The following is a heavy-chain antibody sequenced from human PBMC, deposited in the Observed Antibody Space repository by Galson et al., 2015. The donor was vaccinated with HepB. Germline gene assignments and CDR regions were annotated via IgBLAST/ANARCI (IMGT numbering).Heavy chain of an antibody. J-gene: IGHJ6*02. CDR1: RFTFSRSS. CDR3: ARDDDFWSGDTYYYYGMDV. V-gene: IGHV3-7*03. CDR2: IKQDGSEK. D-gene: IGHD3-3*01. Sequence: SLRLSCAASRFTFSRSSMSWVRQAPGKGLEWVANIKQDGSEKYYVDSVKGRFTISRDNAKNSLYLQMNSLRAEDTAVYYCARDDDFWSGDTYYYYGMDVWGQGTTVTVSS.